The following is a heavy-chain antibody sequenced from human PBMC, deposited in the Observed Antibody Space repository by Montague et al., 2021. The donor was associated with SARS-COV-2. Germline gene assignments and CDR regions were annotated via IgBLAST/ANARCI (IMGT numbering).Heavy chain of an antibody. CDR1: GGSITGFS. J-gene: IGHJ4*02. CDR3: ARTPTRPLSLDS. CDR2: VITSGTT. D-gene: IGHD6-6*01. V-gene: IGHV4-4*07. Sequence: SETLSLTCAVSGGSITGFSWSWVRQPPGKGLEWIGRVITSGTTNYNPSPRSRVTMSVDTSKNQFSLNLNSVTAADTAIYYCARTPTRPLSLDSWGQGTLVTVSS.